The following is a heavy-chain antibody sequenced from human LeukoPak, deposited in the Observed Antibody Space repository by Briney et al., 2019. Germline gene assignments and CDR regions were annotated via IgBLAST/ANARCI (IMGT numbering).Heavy chain of an antibody. V-gene: IGHV4-61*02. CDR2: IFSSGST. Sequence: PSETLSLTCTVSGYSISSTLYNWNWIRQPAGKGLEWIGRIFSSGSTNYNPSLKSRVSMSVDTSKNQFSLKLNSVTAADTAVYICARVRGGRDWYFDFWGRGTLVTVSS. CDR3: ARVRGGRDWYFDF. CDR1: GYSISSTLYN. J-gene: IGHJ2*01.